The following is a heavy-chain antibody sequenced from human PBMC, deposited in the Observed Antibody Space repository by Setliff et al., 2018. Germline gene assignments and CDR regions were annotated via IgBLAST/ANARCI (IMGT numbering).Heavy chain of an antibody. D-gene: IGHD3-3*01. V-gene: IGHV4-59*01. J-gene: IGHJ4*02. CDR3: ARGYYNFLSGYYNSRPFYSDY. Sequence: PSETVSLTCTVSGGSIRNYYWSWIRQPPGKGLEWIGYIYYSGNTNYNPSLKSRVTISVDTSKNQFSLKLSSVTAADTAVYFCARGYYNFLSGYYNSRPFYSDYWGQGTLVTVSS. CDR1: GGSIRNYY. CDR2: IYYSGNT.